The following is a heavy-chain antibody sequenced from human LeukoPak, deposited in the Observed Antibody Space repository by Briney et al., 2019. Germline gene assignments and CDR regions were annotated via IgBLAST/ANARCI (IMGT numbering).Heavy chain of an antibody. CDR1: GGSISSGGYS. D-gene: IGHD3-22*01. V-gene: IGHV4-30-2*01. Sequence: PSETLSLTCAVSGGSISSGGYSWSWIRQPPGKGLEWIGYIYHSGSTYYNPSLKSRVTISVDRSRNQFSLKLSSVTAADTAVYYCARVSMIVVVIDYWGQGTLVTVSS. CDR3: ARVSMIVVVIDY. CDR2: IYHSGST. J-gene: IGHJ4*02.